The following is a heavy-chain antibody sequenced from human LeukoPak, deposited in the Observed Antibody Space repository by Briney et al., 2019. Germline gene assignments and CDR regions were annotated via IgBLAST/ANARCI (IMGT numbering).Heavy chain of an antibody. CDR2: ITSNGVNT. D-gene: IGHD1-26*01. CDR3: VKVSSTVGATYFDY. V-gene: IGHV3-64D*06. CDR1: GFTFSTYA. J-gene: IGHJ4*02. Sequence: GESLRLSCSASGFTFSTYAMHWVRQAPGKGLEYVSGITSNGVNTYHADSVKGRFTISRDNSKNTLYFQMSSLRADDTAVYYCVKVSSTVGATYFDYWGQGTLVTVSS.